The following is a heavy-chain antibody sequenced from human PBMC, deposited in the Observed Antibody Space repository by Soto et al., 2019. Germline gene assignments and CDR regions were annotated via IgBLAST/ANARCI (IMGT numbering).Heavy chain of an antibody. D-gene: IGHD3-10*01. V-gene: IGHV1-18*01. CDR1: GYTFTGYG. CDR2: ISAYNGNT. CDR3: ARAVSLGGSIAPITRTADAFNI. Sequence: ASVKVSCKASGYTFTGYGISWVRQAPGQGLEWMGWISAYNGNTNYAQKLQGRVTMTTDTSTSTAYMELRSLRSDDTAVYYCARAVSLGGSIAPITRTADAFNIWG. J-gene: IGHJ3*02.